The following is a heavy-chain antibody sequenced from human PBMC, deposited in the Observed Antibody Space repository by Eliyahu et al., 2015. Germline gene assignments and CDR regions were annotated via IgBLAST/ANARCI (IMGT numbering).Heavy chain of an antibody. V-gene: IGHV4-30-4*01. CDR1: GGSISSAXYY. D-gene: IGHD4-17*01. CDR2: IYYSGST. CDR3: ARDGGYGDYAGSYYYGMDV. Sequence: QVQLQESGPGLVKPSQTLSLTCTVSGGSISSAXYYWSWIRQPPGKGLEWIGYIYYSGSTHYNPSLKSRVTISVDTPKNQFSLKLSSVTAADTAVYYCARDGGYGDYAGSYYYGMDVWGQGTTVTVSS. J-gene: IGHJ6*02.